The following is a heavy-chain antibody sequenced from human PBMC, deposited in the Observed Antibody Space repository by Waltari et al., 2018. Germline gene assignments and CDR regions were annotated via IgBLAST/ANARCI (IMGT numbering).Heavy chain of an antibody. V-gene: IGHV1-2*02. CDR2: INPNSGGT. J-gene: IGHJ3*02. CDR3: ARARRPFSGPTAAFDI. D-gene: IGHD3-3*01. Sequence: QVQLVQSGAEVKKPGASVKVSCKASGYTFTGYYMHWVRQAPGQGLEWMGWINPNSGGTNYAQKFQGRVTMTRDTSISTAYMELSRLRSDDTAVYYCARARRPFSGPTAAFDIWGQGTMVTVSS. CDR1: GYTFTGYY.